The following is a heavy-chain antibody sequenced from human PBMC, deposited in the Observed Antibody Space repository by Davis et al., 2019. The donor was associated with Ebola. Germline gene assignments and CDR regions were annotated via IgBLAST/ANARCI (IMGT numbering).Heavy chain of an antibody. CDR3: ARAQEMATNVPGY. CDR2: ISSRSNYI. CDR1: GLTFSCYS. Sequence: GESLKISCAASGLTFSCYSVNWVRQAPGKGLEWVSSISSRSNYIYYADSLKGRFTISRDNAKNSVYLEMNSLRAEETAVYYCARAQEMATNVPGYWGQGTVVIVSS. D-gene: IGHD5-24*01. V-gene: IGHV3-21*01. J-gene: IGHJ4*02.